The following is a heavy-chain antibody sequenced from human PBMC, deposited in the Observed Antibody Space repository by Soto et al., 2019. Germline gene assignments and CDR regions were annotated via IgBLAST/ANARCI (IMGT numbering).Heavy chain of an antibody. D-gene: IGHD6-6*01. J-gene: IGHJ6*02. CDR1: GYTLTELS. V-gene: IGHV1-24*01. Sequence: GASVKVSCKVSGYTLTELSMHWVRQAPGKGLEWMGGFDPEDGETIYAQKFQGRVTMTEDTSTDTAYMELSSLRSEDTAVYYCATMRITARLRYCGMDVWGQGTTVTVSS. CDR3: ATMRITARLRYCGMDV. CDR2: FDPEDGET.